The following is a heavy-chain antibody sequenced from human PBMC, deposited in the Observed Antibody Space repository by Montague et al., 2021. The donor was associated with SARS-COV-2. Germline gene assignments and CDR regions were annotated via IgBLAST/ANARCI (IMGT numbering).Heavy chain of an antibody. D-gene: IGHD1-1*01. J-gene: IGHJ5*02. CDR2: ISYSGAT. Sequence: SETLSLTCTVSGGSMSTVNYYWGWVRQTPGKGLDWVGSISYSGATYYNPSLETRVSISRDTSKSQFSLELRSVTAADTAVYYCARGRQEVGIYFDPWGHETLVTVSS. V-gene: IGHV4-39*07. CDR1: GGSMSTVNYY. CDR3: ARGRQEVGIYFDP.